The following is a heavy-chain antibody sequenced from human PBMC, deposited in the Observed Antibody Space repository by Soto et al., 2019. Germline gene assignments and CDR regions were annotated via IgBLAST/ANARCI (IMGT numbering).Heavy chain of an antibody. V-gene: IGHV4-59*08. J-gene: IGHJ3*02. D-gene: IGHD6-13*01. CDR3: ARRYSSAFDI. CDR1: GGSISSYY. CDR2: NYYSGST. Sequence: QVQLQESCPGLVKPSETLSLTCTVSGGSISSYYWSWIRQPPGKGLEWIGYNYYSGSTNYNPSLKSRVTISVDTSTNQFSLRLSSVTAADTAVYYCARRYSSAFDIWGQGTMVTFSS.